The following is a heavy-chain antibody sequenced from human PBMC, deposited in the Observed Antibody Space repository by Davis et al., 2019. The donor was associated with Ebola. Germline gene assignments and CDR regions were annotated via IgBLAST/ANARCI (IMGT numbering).Heavy chain of an antibody. D-gene: IGHD6-19*01. CDR2: INHSGST. J-gene: IGHJ4*02. Sequence: SETLSLTCGVYGGSFSGYYWSWIRQPPGKGLEWIGEINHSGSTNYNPSLKSRVTISVDKSKNQFSLKLSSVTAADTAVYYCARKIAVAGYFDYWGQGTLVTVSS. CDR3: ARKIAVAGYFDY. V-gene: IGHV4-34*01. CDR1: GGSFSGYY.